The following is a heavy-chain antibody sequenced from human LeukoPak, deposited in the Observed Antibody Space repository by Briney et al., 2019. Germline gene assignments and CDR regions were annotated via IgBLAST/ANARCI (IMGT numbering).Heavy chain of an antibody. CDR3: AKGRGIAEGY. J-gene: IGHJ4*02. D-gene: IGHD6-13*01. CDR1: GFTFSSYG. Sequence: PGGSLRLSCSASGFTFSSYGMSWVRQAPGKGLEWVSVVSLSGDNMFYADSVKGRFTISRDNSKNTVYLQMDSLRVEDTAVYYCAKGRGIAEGYWGQGTLVTVSS. V-gene: IGHV3-23*01. CDR2: VSLSGDNM.